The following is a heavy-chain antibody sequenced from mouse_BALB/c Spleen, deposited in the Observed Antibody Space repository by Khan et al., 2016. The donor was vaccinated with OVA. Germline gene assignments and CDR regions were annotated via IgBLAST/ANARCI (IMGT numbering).Heavy chain of an antibody. V-gene: IGHV1-9*01. CDR1: GYTFSTYW. J-gene: IGHJ4*01. D-gene: IGHD3-1*01. Sequence: QVQLQQSGAELMKPGASVKISCKASGYTFSTYWIEWVKQRPGHGLEWIGEILPRSGSTNYNEKFKGNATFTADTSSNTAYMQLSSLTSEDSAVYYCASTARAYYYAMDYWGQGTSVTVSS. CDR2: ILPRSGST. CDR3: ASTARAYYYAMDY.